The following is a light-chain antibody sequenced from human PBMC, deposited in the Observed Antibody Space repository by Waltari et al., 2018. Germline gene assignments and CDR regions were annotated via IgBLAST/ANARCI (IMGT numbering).Light chain of an antibody. CDR2: AND. CDR3: ASWDDSLDGVI. CDR1: SSNIGRNT. J-gene: IGLJ2*01. V-gene: IGLV1-44*01. Sequence: QSVLTQPPSASGTPGQRVTISCSGGSSNIGRNTIHWYQQLPGTAPKLLICANDQRPSGVPDRFSGSKSGSSAFLAISGLQSADEASYYCASWDDSLDGVIFGGGTKLTVL.